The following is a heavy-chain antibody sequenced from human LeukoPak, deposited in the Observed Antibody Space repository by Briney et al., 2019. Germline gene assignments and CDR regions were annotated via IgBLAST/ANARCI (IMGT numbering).Heavy chain of an antibody. CDR2: ISSSADTI. V-gene: IGHV3-48*03. J-gene: IGHJ4*02. Sequence: TGGSLRLSCAASGFIFSSDEMMWVGQAPGKGLESVSFISSSADTILYADSVKGRFTISRDNGKNALYLQMNSLGAEDTAVYYCPKERGSYWGQGTLVTVSS. CDR1: GFIFSSDE. CDR3: PKERGSY.